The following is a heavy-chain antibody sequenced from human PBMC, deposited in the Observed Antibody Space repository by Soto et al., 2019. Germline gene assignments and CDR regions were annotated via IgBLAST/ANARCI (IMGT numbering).Heavy chain of an antibody. CDR3: ARQPEYYDFWSRYYDWFDP. J-gene: IGHJ5*02. CDR1: GGSISSSSYY. Sequence: TLSLTCTVSGGSISSSSYYWGWIRQPPGKGLEWIGSIYYSGSTYYNPSLKSRVTISVDTSKNQFSLKLSSVTAADTAVYYCARQPEYYDFWSRYYDWFDPWGQGTLVTVPS. D-gene: IGHD3-3*01. V-gene: IGHV4-39*01. CDR2: IYYSGST.